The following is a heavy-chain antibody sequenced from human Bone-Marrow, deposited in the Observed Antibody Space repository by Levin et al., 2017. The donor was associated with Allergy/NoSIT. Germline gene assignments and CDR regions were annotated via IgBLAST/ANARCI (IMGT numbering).Heavy chain of an antibody. D-gene: IGHD6-13*01. CDR2: IYYSGST. CDR1: GGSISSYY. Sequence: PSETLSLTCTVSGGSISSYYWSWIRQPPGKGLEWIGYIYYSGSTNYNPSLKSRVTISVDTSKNQFSLKLSSVTAADTAVYYCARVATPGYSSSWYYFDYWGQGTLVTVSS. J-gene: IGHJ4*02. CDR3: ARVATPGYSSSWYYFDY. V-gene: IGHV4-59*01.